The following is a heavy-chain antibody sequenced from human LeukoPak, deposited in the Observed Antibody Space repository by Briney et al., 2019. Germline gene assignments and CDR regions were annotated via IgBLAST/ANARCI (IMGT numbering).Heavy chain of an antibody. CDR3: ARLVLLWFGELLNYYYYGMDV. V-gene: IGHV1-69*13. Sequence: SAKVSCKASGGTFSSYAISWVRQAPGQGLEWMGGIIPIFGTANYAQKFQGRVTITADESTSTAYMELSSLRSEDTAVYYCARLVLLWFGELLNYYYYGMDVWGQGTTVTVSS. CDR1: GGTFSSYA. CDR2: IIPIFGTA. J-gene: IGHJ6*02. D-gene: IGHD3-10*01.